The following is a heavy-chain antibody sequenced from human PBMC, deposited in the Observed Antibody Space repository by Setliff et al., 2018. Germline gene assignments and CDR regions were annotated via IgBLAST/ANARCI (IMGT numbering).Heavy chain of an antibody. CDR2: INAGNGNI. Sequence: ASVKVSCKASGDTSTTYAVHWVRQAPGQGLEWMGWINAGNGNIRYSQNFQGRVTITRDTSASTAYMELSSLRSEDTAVYYCARLLPLVGPGGPFDYWGQGTQVTV. J-gene: IGHJ4*02. V-gene: IGHV1-3*01. CDR1: GDTSTTYA. CDR3: ARLLPLVGPGGPFDY. D-gene: IGHD3-16*01.